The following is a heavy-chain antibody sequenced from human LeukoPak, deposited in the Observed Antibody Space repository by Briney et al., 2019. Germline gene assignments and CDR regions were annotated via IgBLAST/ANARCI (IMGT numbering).Heavy chain of an antibody. Sequence: GGSLRLSCVTSGFTFRNAWMTWVRQAPGKGLEWVGRFKSKVDGGAVGYAAPVKGRFTISRDDSKNMLFLQMNSLKAEDTAVYFCTSGERFDGRRYKYVGHWGQGTLVTVSS. CDR1: GFTFRNAW. D-gene: IGHD3-10*02. CDR2: FKSKVDGGAV. CDR3: TSGERFDGRRYKYVGH. V-gene: IGHV3-15*01. J-gene: IGHJ4*02.